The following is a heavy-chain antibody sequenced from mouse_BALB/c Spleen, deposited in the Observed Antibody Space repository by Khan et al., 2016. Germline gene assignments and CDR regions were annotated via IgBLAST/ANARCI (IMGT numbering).Heavy chain of an antibody. CDR1: GYSITSDYA. CDR3: ASDGPNEAMDY. D-gene: IGHD2-3*01. J-gene: IGHJ4*01. Sequence: VQLQQSGPGLMKPSQSLSLTCTVTGYSITSDYAWNWIRQFPGNKLEWMGYILYSGSTTYTPSLKSRISITRDTSKNQFFLQLNSVTIEDTATYDCASDGPNEAMDYWGQGTSVTVSS. CDR2: ILYSGST. V-gene: IGHV3-2*02.